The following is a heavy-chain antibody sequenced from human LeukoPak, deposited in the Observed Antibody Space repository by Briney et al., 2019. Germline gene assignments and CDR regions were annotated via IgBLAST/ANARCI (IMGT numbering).Heavy chain of an antibody. CDR2: FRGSGDNT. CDR3: AKGRDGSGTYYSSSQY. Sequence: GGSLRLSCAASGFTFSTYAMDWVRQAPGKRLEWVSTFRGSGDNTYYADSVKGRFIISRDNSNNMLYLQMNGLRAEDTAIYYCAKGRDGSGTYYSSSQYWGQGTLVTVSS. V-gene: IGHV3-23*01. D-gene: IGHD3-10*01. CDR1: GFTFSTYA. J-gene: IGHJ1*01.